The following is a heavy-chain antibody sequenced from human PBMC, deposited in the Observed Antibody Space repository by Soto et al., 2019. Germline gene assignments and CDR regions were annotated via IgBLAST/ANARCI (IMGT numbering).Heavy chain of an antibody. Sequence: ASVKVSCKASGYTFTSYAMHWVRQAPGQRLEWMGWINAGNGNTKYSQKFQGRVTITRDTSASTAYMELSSLRSEDTAVYYCARDYYGSGSYYYFDYWGQGTLVTVSS. V-gene: IGHV1-3*01. J-gene: IGHJ4*02. D-gene: IGHD3-10*01. CDR1: GYTFTSYA. CDR3: ARDYYGSGSYYYFDY. CDR2: INAGNGNT.